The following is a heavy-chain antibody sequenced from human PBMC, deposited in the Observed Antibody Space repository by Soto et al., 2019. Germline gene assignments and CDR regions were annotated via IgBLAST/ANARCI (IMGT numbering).Heavy chain of an antibody. Sequence: EVQLVESGGGLVQPGGSLRLSCAASGFTFSNYWMSWVRQAPGKGLEWVANIKQDGSEKWYVDSVKGRFTISRDNXKXSXYLQMDSLRGEDTAVYYCARGDYYDSSGPFSDAFDIWGQGTLVTVSS. D-gene: IGHD3-22*01. V-gene: IGHV3-7*04. CDR2: IKQDGSEK. CDR1: GFTFSNYW. J-gene: IGHJ3*02. CDR3: ARGDYYDSSGPFSDAFDI.